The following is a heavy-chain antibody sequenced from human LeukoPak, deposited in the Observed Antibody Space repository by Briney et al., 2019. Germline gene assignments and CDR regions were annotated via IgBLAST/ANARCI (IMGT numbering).Heavy chain of an antibody. V-gene: IGHV1-2*04. J-gene: IGHJ3*02. CDR2: INPNSGGT. CDR3: ARVGHSLRFLEWNAFDI. D-gene: IGHD3-3*01. Sequence: GASVKVSCKASGYTFTGYYMHWVRQAPGQGLEWMGWINPNSGGTNYAQKFQGWVTMTRDTSISTAYMELSRLRSDDTAVYYCARVGHSLRFLEWNAFDIWGQGTMVTVSS. CDR1: GYTFTGYY.